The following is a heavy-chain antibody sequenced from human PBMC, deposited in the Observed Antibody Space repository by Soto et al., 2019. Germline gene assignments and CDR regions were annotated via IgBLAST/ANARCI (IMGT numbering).Heavy chain of an antibody. CDR2: IYYSGST. Sequence: QLQLQESGPGLVKPSETLSLTCTVSGGSISSSSYYWGWIRQPPGKGLEWIGSIYYSGSTYYNPSLKSRVTISVDTSKNQFSLKLSSVTAADTAVYYCAGSGSYYTTIYLDYWGLGTLVTVSS. D-gene: IGHD3-10*01. CDR1: GGSISSSSYY. CDR3: AGSGSYYTTIYLDY. V-gene: IGHV4-39*01. J-gene: IGHJ4*02.